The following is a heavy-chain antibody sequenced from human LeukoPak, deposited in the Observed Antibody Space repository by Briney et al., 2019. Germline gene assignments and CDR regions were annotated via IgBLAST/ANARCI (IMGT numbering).Heavy chain of an antibody. J-gene: IGHJ4*02. Sequence: GGSLRLSCAASGFTFSSYWMSWVRQAPGKGLEWVANIKQDGSEKYYVDSVKGRFTISRDNAKNSLYLQMNSLRAEDTAVYYCARAFDVSPIVLMVYAPRVYFDYWGQGTLVTVSS. CDR2: IKQDGSEK. V-gene: IGHV3-7*01. CDR3: ARAFDVSPIVLMVYAPRVYFDY. CDR1: GFTFSSYW. D-gene: IGHD2-8*01.